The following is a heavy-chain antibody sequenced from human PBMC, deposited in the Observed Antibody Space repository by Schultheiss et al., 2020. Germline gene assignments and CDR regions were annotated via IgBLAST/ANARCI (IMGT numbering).Heavy chain of an antibody. D-gene: IGHD6-13*01. J-gene: IGHJ4*02. V-gene: IGHV1-2*02. Sequence: ASVKVSCKASGYTFTGYYMHWVRQAPGQGLEWMGWINPKSGATNFAQKFQGRVTMTRDTSITTAYMELSRLKSDDTAVYYCARDRAPHAYSSSSYYFDYWGQGTLVTVSS. CDR2: INPKSGAT. CDR3: ARDRAPHAYSSSSYYFDY. CDR1: GYTFTGYY.